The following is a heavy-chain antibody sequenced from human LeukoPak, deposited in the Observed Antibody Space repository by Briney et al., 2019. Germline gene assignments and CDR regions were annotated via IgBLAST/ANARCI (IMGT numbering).Heavy chain of an antibody. CDR3: ARDPSGWGPPDY. Sequence: ASVKVSRKASGYTFTSYGISWVRQAPGQGLEWMGWISAYNGNTNYAQKLQGRVTMTTDTSTSTAYMELRSLRSDDTAVYYCARDPSGWGPPDYWGQGTLVTVSS. CDR1: GYTFTSYG. J-gene: IGHJ4*02. V-gene: IGHV1-18*01. D-gene: IGHD6-19*01. CDR2: ISAYNGNT.